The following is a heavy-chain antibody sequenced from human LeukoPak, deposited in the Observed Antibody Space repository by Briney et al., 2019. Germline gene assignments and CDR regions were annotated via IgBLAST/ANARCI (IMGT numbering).Heavy chain of an antibody. CDR1: GYTFTGYY. V-gene: IGHV1-2*02. CDR3: AYYYDSSGYYGSPGSPFDY. J-gene: IGHJ4*02. Sequence: ASVKVCCKASGYTFTGYYMQWVRQAPGQGLEWMGWINPNSGGTNYAQKFQGRVTMTRDTSISTAYMELSRLRSDDTAVYYCAYYYDSSGYYGSPGSPFDYWGQGTLVTVSS. CDR2: INPNSGGT. D-gene: IGHD3-22*01.